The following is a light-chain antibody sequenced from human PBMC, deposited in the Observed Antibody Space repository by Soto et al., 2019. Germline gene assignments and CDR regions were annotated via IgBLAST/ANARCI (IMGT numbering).Light chain of an antibody. V-gene: IGKV1-5*03. CDR2: KAS. CDR3: QQYNGYSYT. J-gene: IGKJ2*01. Sequence: DIQMTQSPSTLSATVGDRVIITCRASQSISSWLAWYQQKPGKAPKLLIYKASSLESGVPSRFSGSGSGTEFTLTISSLQPDDFATYYCQQYNGYSYTFGQGTKLEIK. CDR1: QSISSW.